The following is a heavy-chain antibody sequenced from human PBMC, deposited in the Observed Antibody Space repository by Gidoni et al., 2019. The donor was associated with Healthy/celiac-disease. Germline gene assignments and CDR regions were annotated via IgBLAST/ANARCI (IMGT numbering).Heavy chain of an antibody. CDR1: GFTFSNAW. Sequence: EVQLVESGGGLVKPGGSLRLSCAASGFTFSNAWMSWVRQAPGKGLEWVGRIKSKTDGGTTDYAAPVKGRFTISRDDSKNTLYLQMNSLKTEDTAVYYCTRYCSGGSCRKYYYYYGMDVWGQGTTVTVSS. J-gene: IGHJ6*02. CDR3: TRYCSGGSCRKYYYYYGMDV. V-gene: IGHV3-15*01. CDR2: IKSKTDGGTT. D-gene: IGHD2-15*01.